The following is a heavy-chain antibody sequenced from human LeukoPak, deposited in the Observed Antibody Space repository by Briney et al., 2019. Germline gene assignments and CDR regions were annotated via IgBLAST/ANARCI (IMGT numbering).Heavy chain of an antibody. Sequence: PGGSLRLSCAASAFTFSSYAMSWVRQAPGKGLEWVSAISGSGGSTYYADSVKGRFTISRDNSKNTLYLQMNSLRAEDTAVYYCAKDRDYGDYYYYGMDVWGKGTTVTVSS. CDR2: ISGSGGST. CDR3: AKDRDYGDYYYYGMDV. D-gene: IGHD4-17*01. CDR1: AFTFSSYA. V-gene: IGHV3-23*01. J-gene: IGHJ6*04.